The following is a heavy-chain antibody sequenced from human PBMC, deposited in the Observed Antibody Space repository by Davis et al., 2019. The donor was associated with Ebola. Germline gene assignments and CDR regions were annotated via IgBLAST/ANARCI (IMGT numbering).Heavy chain of an antibody. CDR1: GGTFSNYA. D-gene: IGHD3-22*01. Sequence: SVKVSCKASGGTFSNYAISWVRQAPGQGLDWMGGIIPVFGRPKYAQKFQGRVTITADESTSTAYMELSSLRFEDTAVYYCARDRYSDGSGYFFEQSHWGQGTLVTVSS. V-gene: IGHV1-69*13. CDR2: IIPVFGRP. J-gene: IGHJ4*02. CDR3: ARDRYSDGSGYFFEQSH.